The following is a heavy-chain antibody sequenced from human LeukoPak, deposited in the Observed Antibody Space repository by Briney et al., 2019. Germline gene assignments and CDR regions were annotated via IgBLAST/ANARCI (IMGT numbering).Heavy chain of an antibody. Sequence: APVKVSCKASGYTFTSYDINWVRQATGQGLEWMGWMNPNSGNTGYAQKFQGRVTMTRNTSISTAYMELSSLRSEDTAVYYCARGQYYGSGSYYDYWGQGTLVTVSS. CDR3: ARGQYYGSGSYYDY. CDR2: MNPNSGNT. CDR1: GYTFTSYD. J-gene: IGHJ4*02. V-gene: IGHV1-8*01. D-gene: IGHD3-10*01.